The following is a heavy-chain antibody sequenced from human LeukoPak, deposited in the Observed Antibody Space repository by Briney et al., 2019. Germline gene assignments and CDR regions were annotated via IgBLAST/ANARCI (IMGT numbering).Heavy chain of an antibody. CDR3: ASRRGYSSGWYDAFDI. J-gene: IGHJ3*02. V-gene: IGHV5-51*01. D-gene: IGHD6-19*01. CDR2: IYPGDSDT. CDR1: GYSFTIYW. Sequence: GESLKISCKGSGYSFTIYWIGWVRQMPGKGLEWMGIIYPGDSDTRYSPSFQGQVTISADKSISTAYLQWSSLKASDTAMYYCASRRGYSSGWYDAFDIWGQGTMVTVSS.